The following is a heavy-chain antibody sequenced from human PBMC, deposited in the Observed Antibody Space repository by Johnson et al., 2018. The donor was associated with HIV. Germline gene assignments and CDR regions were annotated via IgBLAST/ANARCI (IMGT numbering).Heavy chain of an antibody. CDR3: ASSTVMMTDDAFDI. D-gene: IGHD4-11*01. Sequence: PLVESGGGLIQPGGSLRLSCAASGFTVSSNYMNWVRQAPGKGLEWVSVIYNGGSTYYADSVKGRFTISRDNAKNSMYLQMNTLNAEDTAVYYCASSTVMMTDDAFDIWGQGTMVTVSS. J-gene: IGHJ3*02. V-gene: IGHV3-53*01. CDR2: IYNGGST. CDR1: GFTVSSNY.